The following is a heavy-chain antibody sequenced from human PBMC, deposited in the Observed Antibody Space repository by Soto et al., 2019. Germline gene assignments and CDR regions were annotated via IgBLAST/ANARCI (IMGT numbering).Heavy chain of an antibody. D-gene: IGHD1-7*01. CDR1: GYTFTGYY. CDR2: INPNSGGT. V-gene: IGHV1-2*02. J-gene: IGHJ6*02. Sequence: ASVKVSCKASGYTFTGYYMHWVRQAPGQGLEWMGWINPNSGGTNYAQKFQGRVTMTRDTSISTAYMELSRLRCDDTAVYYCARDQELRTDYYYYGMDVWGQGTTVTVSS. CDR3: ARDQELRTDYYYYGMDV.